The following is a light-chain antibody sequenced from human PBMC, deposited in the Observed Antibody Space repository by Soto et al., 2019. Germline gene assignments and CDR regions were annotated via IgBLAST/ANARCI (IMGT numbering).Light chain of an antibody. CDR1: QSILHSSNNKNY. CDR3: QQYYSTPLT. Sequence: DIVMTQSPDSLAVSLGERATINCKSSQSILHSSNNKNYLAWYAQKPGQPPKLLIYWASTREPGVPDRFSGSGFWTDFTFTINSPEAEEVAVYYCQQYYSTPLTFGGGTKVEIK. J-gene: IGKJ4*01. V-gene: IGKV4-1*01. CDR2: WAS.